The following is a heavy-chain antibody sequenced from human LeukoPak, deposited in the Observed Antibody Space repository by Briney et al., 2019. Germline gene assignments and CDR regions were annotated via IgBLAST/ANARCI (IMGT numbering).Heavy chain of an antibody. CDR1: GGSFSGYY. J-gene: IGHJ6*02. CDR3: ASSISTRVVAAYYYGMDV. D-gene: IGHD2-15*01. CDR2: INHSGST. Sequence: PSETLSLTCAVYGGSFSGYYWSWIRQPPGKGLEWIGEINHSGSTNYNPSLKSRVTISVDTSKNQFSLKLSSVTAADTAVYYCASSISTRVVAAYYYGMDVWGQGTTVTVSS. V-gene: IGHV4-34*01.